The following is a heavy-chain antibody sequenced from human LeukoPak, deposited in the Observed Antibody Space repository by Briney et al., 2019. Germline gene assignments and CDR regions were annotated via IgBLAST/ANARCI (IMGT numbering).Heavy chain of an antibody. J-gene: IGHJ5*02. Sequence: SVKVSCKASGGTISRYAISWERQAPGQGLEWMGGIIPIFGTANYAQKFQGRVTITADESTSTAYMELSSLRSEDTAVYYCARVISGWLATWGQGTLVTVSS. V-gene: IGHV1-69*01. CDR3: ARVISGWLAT. CDR2: IIPIFGTA. CDR1: GGTISRYA. D-gene: IGHD5-24*01.